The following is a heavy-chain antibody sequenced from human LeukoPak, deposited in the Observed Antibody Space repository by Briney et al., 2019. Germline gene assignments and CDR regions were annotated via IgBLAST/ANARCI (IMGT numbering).Heavy chain of an antibody. V-gene: IGHV3-53*01. CDR1: GFRASDCY. CDR3: ASRYGSGSYAHFDY. D-gene: IGHD3-10*01. J-gene: IGHJ4*02. CDR2: IYIGGDT. Sequence: PGGSLRLSCVASGFRASDCYMNWVRQAPGKGLEWVSVIYIGGDTYYADSVKGRFTISRDNSKNTLYLQMNSLRAEDTAVYYCASRYGSGSYAHFDYWGQGTLVTVSS.